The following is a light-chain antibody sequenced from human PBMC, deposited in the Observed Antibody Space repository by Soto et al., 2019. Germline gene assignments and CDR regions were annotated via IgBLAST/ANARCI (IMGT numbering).Light chain of an antibody. V-gene: IGLV2-23*01. CDR1: NSDVGTHNL. Sequence: QSALTQPASVSGSPGQSITISCTETNSDVGTHNLVSWYQQHPGKAPKLIIYERTKRPSGVSHRFSGSKSGNPASLTISGLQAEDEDDYYCCSYALLFGTGTKVTVL. J-gene: IGLJ1*01. CDR2: ERT. CDR3: CSYALL.